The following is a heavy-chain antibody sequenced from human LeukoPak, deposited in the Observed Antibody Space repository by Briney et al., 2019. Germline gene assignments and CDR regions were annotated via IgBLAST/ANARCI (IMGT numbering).Heavy chain of an antibody. D-gene: IGHD1-14*01. CDR2: ISGSGGST. CDR3: AKDRWTSRRPLARGTLDY. V-gene: IGHV3-23*01. Sequence: GGSLRLSCAASGFTFSSYWMHWVRQAPGKGLEWVSAISGSGGSTYYADSVKGRFTISRDNSKNTLYLQMNSLRAEDTAVYYCAKDRWTSRRPLARGTLDYWGQGTLVTVSS. CDR1: GFTFSSYW. J-gene: IGHJ4*02.